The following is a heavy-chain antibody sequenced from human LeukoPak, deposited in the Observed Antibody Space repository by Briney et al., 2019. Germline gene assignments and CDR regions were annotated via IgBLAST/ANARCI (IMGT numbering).Heavy chain of an antibody. D-gene: IGHD5-18*01. CDR1: GFIFSAYS. J-gene: IGHJ4*02. CDR3: ATSGYYYGLVDS. Sequence: GGSLRLSCAASGFIFSAYSMNWVRQAPGEGLEWVSSIISSESYIYYADSVKGRFTISRDNAKNSLYLQMNSLRAEDTAVYYCATSGYYYGLVDSWGQGTLVTVSS. CDR2: IISSESYI. V-gene: IGHV3-21*01.